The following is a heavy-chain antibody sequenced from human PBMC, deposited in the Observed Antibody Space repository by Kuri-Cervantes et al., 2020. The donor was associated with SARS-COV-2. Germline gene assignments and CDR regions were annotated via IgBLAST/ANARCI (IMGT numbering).Heavy chain of an antibody. CDR2: INPDGSYT. V-gene: IGHV3-74*01. CDR1: GFTFSGHW. Sequence: ETLSLTCAASGFTFSGHWIHWVRQAPGKGLVWVSRINPDGSYTNNADSVKGRFTISRDNAKNTLYLQMNSLRVEDTAVYYCATGGWFAPWGQGTLVTVSS. CDR3: ATGGWFAP. J-gene: IGHJ5*02.